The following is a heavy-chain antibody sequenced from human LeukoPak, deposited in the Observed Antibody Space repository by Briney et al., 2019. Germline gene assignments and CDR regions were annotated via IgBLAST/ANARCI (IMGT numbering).Heavy chain of an antibody. J-gene: IGHJ4*02. V-gene: IGHV4-38-2*01. CDR3: ARNVSYSFDY. D-gene: IGHD1-1*01. CDR1: GYSIRSNYY. Sequence: SETLSLTCDVSGYSIRSNYYWGWIRQPPGKGLEWIGSIYHSGSTYYNPSLKSRVTISVGTSKNQFSLKLSSVTAADTAVYYCARNVSYSFDYWGQGTLVTVSS. CDR2: IYHSGST.